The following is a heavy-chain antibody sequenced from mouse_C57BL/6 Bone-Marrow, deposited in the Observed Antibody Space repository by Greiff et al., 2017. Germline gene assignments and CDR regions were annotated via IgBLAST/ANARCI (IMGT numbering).Heavy chain of an antibody. J-gene: IGHJ2*01. D-gene: IGHD1-1*01. CDR1: GYTFTSYG. CDR2: IYPRSGNT. CDR3: AGYYGY. V-gene: IGHV1-81*01. Sequence: QVQLQQSGAELARPGASVKLSCKASGYTFTSYGISWVKQRTGQGLEWIGEIYPRSGNTYYNEKFKGKATLTADKSSSTAYMELRSLTSEDSAVYFCAGYYGYWGQGTTLTVSS.